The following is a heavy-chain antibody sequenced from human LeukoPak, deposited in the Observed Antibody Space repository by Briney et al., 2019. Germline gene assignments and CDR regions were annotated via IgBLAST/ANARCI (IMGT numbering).Heavy chain of an antibody. Sequence: SETLSLTCSVSGGSISTYYWSWIRQPPGKGLEWIGYIYYSGYTNYNPSLKSRITISVDTSKNQFSLKLTSLTAADTAVYYCARLPSVVAPFDYWGQGALVTVSS. D-gene: IGHD5-12*01. CDR2: IYYSGYT. CDR1: GGSISTYY. V-gene: IGHV4-59*08. J-gene: IGHJ4*02. CDR3: ARLPSVVAPFDY.